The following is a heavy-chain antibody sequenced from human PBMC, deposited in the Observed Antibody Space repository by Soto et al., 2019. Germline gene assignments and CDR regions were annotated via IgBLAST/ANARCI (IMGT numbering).Heavy chain of an antibody. V-gene: IGHV4-61*01. J-gene: IGHJ5*02. D-gene: IGHD1-1*01. CDR1: GGSVSSGSYY. CDR2: IYYSGST. CDR3: ARRLYSWNDDWFDP. Sequence: SETLSLTCTVSGGSVSSGSYYWSWIRQPPGKGLEWIGYIYYSGSTNYNPSLKSRVTISVDTSKNQFSLKLSSVTAADTAVYYCARRLYSWNDDWFDPWGQGTLVIVSS.